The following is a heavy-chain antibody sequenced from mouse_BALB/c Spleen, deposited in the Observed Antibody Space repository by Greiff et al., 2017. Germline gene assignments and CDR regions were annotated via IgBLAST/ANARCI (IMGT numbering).Heavy chain of an antibody. Sequence: VQLQQPGAELVKPGASVKLSCKASGYTFTSYWMHWVKQRPGQGLEWIGEINPSNGRTNYNEKFKSKATLTVDKSSSTAYMQLSSLTSEDSAVYYCAREDGSKGLFAYWGQGTLVTVSA. D-gene: IGHD1-1*01. V-gene: IGHV1S81*02. CDR1: GYTFTSYW. CDR3: AREDGSKGLFAY. CDR2: INPSNGRT. J-gene: IGHJ3*01.